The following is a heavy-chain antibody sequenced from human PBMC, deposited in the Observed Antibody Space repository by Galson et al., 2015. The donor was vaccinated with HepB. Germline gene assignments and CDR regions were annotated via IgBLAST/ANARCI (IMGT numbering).Heavy chain of an antibody. V-gene: IGHV4-59*01. Sequence: ETLSLTCTVSGGSISSYYWSWIRQPPGKGLEWIGYIYYSGSTNYNPSLKSRVTISVDTSKNQFSLKLSSVTAADTAVYYCARGRYYGSGSYYYYGMDVWGQGTTVTVSS. CDR1: GGSISSYY. D-gene: IGHD3-10*01. CDR3: ARGRYYGSGSYYYYGMDV. CDR2: IYYSGST. J-gene: IGHJ6*02.